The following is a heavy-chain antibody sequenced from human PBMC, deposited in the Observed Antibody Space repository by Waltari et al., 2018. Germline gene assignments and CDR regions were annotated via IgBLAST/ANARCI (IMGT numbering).Heavy chain of an antibody. J-gene: IGHJ5*02. CDR3: ARVLYLFSKPGFNWFDP. CDR1: GGSISSSSYY. Sequence: QLQLQESGPGLVKPSETLSLTCTVSGGSISSSSYYWGWIRQPPGKGLEWIGSIYYSGSTYYNPSLMLLVTISVDTSNNHFSLKLSSVTAADTAVYYCARVLYLFSKPGFNWFDPWGQGTLVTVSS. CDR2: IYYSGST. D-gene: IGHD3-3*02. V-gene: IGHV4-39*02.